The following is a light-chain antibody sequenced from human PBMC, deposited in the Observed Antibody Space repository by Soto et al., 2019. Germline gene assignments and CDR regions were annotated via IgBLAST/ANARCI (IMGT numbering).Light chain of an antibody. CDR1: QSVLHSSNNKNY. J-gene: IGKJ4*01. Sequence: DIVMTQSPDSLAVSLGERATINCKSSQSVLHSSNNKNYLAWYQQRPGQPPRLLIHWASSRQSGVPDRFSGSGSGKDFTLTISSLQAEDVAVYYCQQYYSTPPTFGGGTKVEIK. CDR3: QQYYSTPPT. CDR2: WAS. V-gene: IGKV4-1*01.